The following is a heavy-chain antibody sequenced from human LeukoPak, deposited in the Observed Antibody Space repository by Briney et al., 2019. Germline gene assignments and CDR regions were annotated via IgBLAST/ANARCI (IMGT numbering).Heavy chain of an antibody. CDR1: GFTFSSYG. D-gene: IGHD6-19*01. J-gene: IGHJ6*03. CDR3: ARDSGYSSDLDYYYMDV. V-gene: IGHV3-48*01. CDR2: ISSSSSII. Sequence: SGGSLRLSCAVSGFTFSSYGMNWVRQAPGKGLEWVSYISSSSSIIYYADSVKGRFTISRDNAKNSLYLQMNSLRAEDTAVYYCARDSGYSSDLDYYYMDVWGKGTTVTVSS.